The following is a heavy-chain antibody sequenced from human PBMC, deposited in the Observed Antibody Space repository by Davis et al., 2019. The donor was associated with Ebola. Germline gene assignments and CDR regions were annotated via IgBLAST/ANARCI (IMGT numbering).Heavy chain of an antibody. J-gene: IGHJ4*02. CDR2: ISYDGNNK. CDR3: ARGRITTDESWYYFDY. Sequence: GESLKISCAASGFTFSSYAMHWVRQAPGKGLEWVAVISYDGNNKYSADSVKGRFTISRDNSKNTLYLQMNSLRAEDTAVYYCARGRITTDESWYYFDYWGQGTLVTVSS. V-gene: IGHV3-30*04. D-gene: IGHD3-10*01. CDR1: GFTFSSYA.